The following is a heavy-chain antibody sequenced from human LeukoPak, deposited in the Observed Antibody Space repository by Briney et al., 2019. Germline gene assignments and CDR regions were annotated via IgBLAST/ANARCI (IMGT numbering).Heavy chain of an antibody. Sequence: SETLSLTCNVFGGSISSYYWSWIRQPPGKGLEWIGYIYYSGSTNYNPSLKSGVTISVDTSKNQFSLKLSSVTAADTAVYYCARAGTRPSGYDYWGQGTLVTVSS. J-gene: IGHJ4*02. D-gene: IGHD3-22*01. CDR2: IYYSGST. CDR3: ARAGTRPSGYDY. V-gene: IGHV4-59*01. CDR1: GGSISSYY.